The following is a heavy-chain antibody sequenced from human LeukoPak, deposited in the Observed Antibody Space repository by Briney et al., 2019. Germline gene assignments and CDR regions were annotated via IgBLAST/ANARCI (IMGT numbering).Heavy chain of an antibody. Sequence: PSETLSLTCTVSGASISGYYWSWIRKPPGKGLKWIGRIYNNGDTKYNPSLKSRVTMSVDTSKNQFSLKLSSVTAADTAVYFCAREAATAAHLHYWGQGTLVTVSS. D-gene: IGHD6-13*01. J-gene: IGHJ4*02. CDR1: GASISGYY. V-gene: IGHV4-4*07. CDR3: AREAATAAHLHY. CDR2: IYNNGDT.